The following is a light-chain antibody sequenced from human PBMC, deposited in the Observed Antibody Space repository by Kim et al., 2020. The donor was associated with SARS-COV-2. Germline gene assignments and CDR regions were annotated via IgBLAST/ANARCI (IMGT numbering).Light chain of an antibody. CDR1: ESIGDW. J-gene: IGKJ2*01. Sequence: SASVGDRVTITCRATESIGDWLAWYQQKPGKPPNLLIYKASNLESGVPSRFSGSGSGTEFTLIINSLQPEDFATYYCQQYHSNSYAFGQGTKLEI. V-gene: IGKV1-5*03. CDR3: QQYHSNSYA. CDR2: KAS.